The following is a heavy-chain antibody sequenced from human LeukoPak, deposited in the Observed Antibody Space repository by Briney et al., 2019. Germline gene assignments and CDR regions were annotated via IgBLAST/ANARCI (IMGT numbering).Heavy chain of an antibody. Sequence: VASVKVSCKASGGTFSSYAISWVRQAPGQGLEWMGGIIPIFGTANYAQKFQGRVTITADESTSTAYMELSRLRSDDTAVYYCAKEGSSGWVPNYWGQGTLVTVSS. D-gene: IGHD6-19*01. CDR3: AKEGSSGWVPNY. CDR2: IIPIFGTA. J-gene: IGHJ4*02. V-gene: IGHV1-69*01. CDR1: GGTFSSYA.